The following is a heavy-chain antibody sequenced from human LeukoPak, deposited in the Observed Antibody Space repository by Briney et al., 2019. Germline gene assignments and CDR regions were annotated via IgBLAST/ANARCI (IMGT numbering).Heavy chain of an antibody. CDR1: SGSISSYD. J-gene: IGHJ4*02. V-gene: IGHV4-4*07. CDR3: ARTRYYYNSRSYGAPYYFDY. CDR2: IYTSGSP. D-gene: IGHD3-10*01. Sequence: SETLSLTCTVSSGSISSYDWSWIRQPAGKGLEWIGRIYTSGSPNYNPSLKSRVTMSVDTSKNQFSLKLSSVTAADTAVYYCARTRYYYNSRSYGAPYYFDYWGQGTLVTVSS.